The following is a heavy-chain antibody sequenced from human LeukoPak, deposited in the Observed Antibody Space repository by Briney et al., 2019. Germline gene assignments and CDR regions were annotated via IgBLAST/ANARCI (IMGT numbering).Heavy chain of an antibody. D-gene: IGHD2-15*01. CDR1: GFTFSNYG. J-gene: IGHJ5*02. CDR2: IRNDGTNK. V-gene: IGHV3-30*02. Sequence: PGGSRRLSCAASGFTFSNYGMHWVRQAPGKGLGWVAFIRNDGTNKYYADSVKGRFTISRDNSKNTLYLQMNTLRPEDTASYYCAKDADLVVPATPSWFDPWGQGTLVTVSS. CDR3: AKDADLVVPATPSWFDP.